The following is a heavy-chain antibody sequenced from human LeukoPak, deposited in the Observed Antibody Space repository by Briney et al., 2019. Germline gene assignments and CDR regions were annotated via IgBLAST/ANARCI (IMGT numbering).Heavy chain of an antibody. CDR3: ARGVTMIVVVIHDWYFDL. CDR2: IYYSGST. D-gene: IGHD3-22*01. J-gene: IGHJ2*01. CDR1: GGSISSGGYY. Sequence: SQTLSLTCTVSGGSISSGGYYWSWIRQPPGKGLEWIGYIYYSGSTNYNPSLKSRVTISVDTSKNQFSLKLSSVTAADTAVYYCARGVTMIVVVIHDWYFDLWGRGTLVTVSS. V-gene: IGHV4-61*08.